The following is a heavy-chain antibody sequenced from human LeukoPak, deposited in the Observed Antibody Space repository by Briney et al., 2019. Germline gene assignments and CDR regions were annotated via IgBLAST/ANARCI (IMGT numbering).Heavy chain of an antibody. CDR3: ARDYYGSGFDP. CDR1: GGSIISYY. Sequence: SETLSLTCTVSGGSIISYYWSWIRQPAGKGLEWIGRIYTSGSTNYNPSLKSRVTISVDKSKNQFSLKLSSVTAADTAVYYCARDYYGSGFDPWGQGTLVTVSS. CDR2: IYTSGST. J-gene: IGHJ5*02. D-gene: IGHD3-10*01. V-gene: IGHV4-4*07.